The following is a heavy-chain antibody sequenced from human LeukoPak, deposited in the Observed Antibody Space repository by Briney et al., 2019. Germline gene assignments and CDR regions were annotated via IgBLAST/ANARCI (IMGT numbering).Heavy chain of an antibody. CDR2: ISPNSGAT. D-gene: IGHD3-10*01. CDR3: ARDAFRYFGSGSYYVGSWFDP. V-gene: IGHV1-2*02. J-gene: IGHJ5*02. CDR1: GYTFTDYY. Sequence: ASVKVSCKTSGYTFTDYYMHWVRQAPGQGLEWMGWISPNSGATNYAQKFQGRVTMTTDTSTSTAYMELRSLRSDDTAVYYCARDAFRYFGSGSYYVGSWFDPWGQGTLVTVSS.